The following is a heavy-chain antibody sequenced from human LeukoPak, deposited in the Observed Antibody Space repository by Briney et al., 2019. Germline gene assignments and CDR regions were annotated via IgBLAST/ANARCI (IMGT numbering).Heavy chain of an antibody. CDR3: ASTYYDFWSGYYNWFDP. CDR2: IYYSGST. V-gene: IGHV4-39*01. J-gene: IGHJ5*02. CDR1: GGSISSSSYY. D-gene: IGHD3-3*01. Sequence: PSETLSLTCTVSGGSISSSSYYWGWIRQPPGTGLEWIGSIYYSGSTYDNPSLKSRVTISVDTSKNQFSLKLSSVTAADTAVYYCASTYYDFWSGYYNWFDPWGQGTLVTVSS.